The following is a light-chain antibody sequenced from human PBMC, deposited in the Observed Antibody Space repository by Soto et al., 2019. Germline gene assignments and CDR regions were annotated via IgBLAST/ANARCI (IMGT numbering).Light chain of an antibody. CDR2: GAS. CDR3: QQYGSSPPYT. V-gene: IGKV3-20*01. J-gene: IGKJ2*01. Sequence: EIVLTQSPGTLSLSPGERATLSCRASQSVSSTYLAWYQQKPGQAPRLLLYGASSRATGIPDRFSGSGSGTDFTLTISRLEPEDVAVYYCQQYGSSPPYTFGQGTKLEIK. CDR1: QSVSSTY.